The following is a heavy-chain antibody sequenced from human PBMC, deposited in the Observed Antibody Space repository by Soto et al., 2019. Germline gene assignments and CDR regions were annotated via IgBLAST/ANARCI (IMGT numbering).Heavy chain of an antibody. J-gene: IGHJ6*02. CDR3: ARDRKKTYFYNYGLDV. CDR2: VSHSGSP. V-gene: IGHV4-34*01. Sequence: PSETLSLTCAVYGGSVSFYYWGWVRQPPGKGLEWLGEVSHSGSPKYNPSLKSRVIMSIDTSKNQFSLNLTSVTAADTAVYYCARDRKKTYFYNYGLDVWGQGTAVTVSS. CDR1: GGSVSFYY.